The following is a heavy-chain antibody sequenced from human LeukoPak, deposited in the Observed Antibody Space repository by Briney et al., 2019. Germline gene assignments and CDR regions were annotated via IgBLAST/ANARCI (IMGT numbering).Heavy chain of an antibody. CDR2: VYSGVTT. CDR3: ARGCDTNNERYWFNP. D-gene: IGHD3-9*01. CDR1: GYSITTLSS. V-gene: IGHV4-38-2*01. J-gene: IGHJ5*02. Sequence: PAETLSLTCAASGYSITTLSSCVRIPQSPGLGLEWIASVYSGVTTYYHPSLSSRVSISVDTSNNHFSLKLTCVTAAATAVYSCARGCDTNNERYWFNPWGQGTLVTVSS.